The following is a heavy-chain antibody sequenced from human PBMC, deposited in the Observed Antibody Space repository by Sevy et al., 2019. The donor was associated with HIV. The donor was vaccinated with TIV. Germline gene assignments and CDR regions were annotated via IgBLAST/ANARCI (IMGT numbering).Heavy chain of an antibody. CDR2: IYHSEQT. CDR3: VQWRAASALFHS. J-gene: IGHJ4*02. CDR1: GGSVTSSDYS. D-gene: IGHD2-8*01. V-gene: IGHV4-39*02. Sequence: SETLSLTCAVSGGSVTSSDYSWVWIRQPPGKGLEWVGCIYHSEQTYYNPSLKSRLTISVDASQNLFSLNLTSGTAADTAVSYCVQWRAASALFHSWGQGTLVTVSS.